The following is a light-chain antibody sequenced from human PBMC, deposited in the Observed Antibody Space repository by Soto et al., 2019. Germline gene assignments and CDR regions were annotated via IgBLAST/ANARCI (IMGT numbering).Light chain of an antibody. V-gene: IGLV1-40*01. CDR2: GNS. CDR1: SSNIGAGYD. Sequence: QAVVTQSPSVSGAPGQRVTISCTGSSSNIGAGYDVQWYQQLPGTAPKLLIYGNSNRPSGVPDRFSGSKSGTSASLAITGLQAEDEADYYCQSYDSSLGGGVFGTGTKVTVL. J-gene: IGLJ1*01. CDR3: QSYDSSLGGGV.